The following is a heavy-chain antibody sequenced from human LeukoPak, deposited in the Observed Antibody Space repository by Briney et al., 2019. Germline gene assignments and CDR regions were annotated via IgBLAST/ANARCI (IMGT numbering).Heavy chain of an antibody. J-gene: IGHJ4*02. CDR1: GYTFTNYG. CDR2: ISAYNGNT. D-gene: IGHD3-16*01. CDR3: ARGPLGAAFDS. Sequence: ASVKVSCEASGYTFTNYGIHWVRQAPGQGLEWMGWISAYNGNTKYAQNLQGRVTMTTDTSTSTAYMELRSLRSDDTAVYYCARGPLGAAFDSWGQGTLVTVSS. V-gene: IGHV1-18*01.